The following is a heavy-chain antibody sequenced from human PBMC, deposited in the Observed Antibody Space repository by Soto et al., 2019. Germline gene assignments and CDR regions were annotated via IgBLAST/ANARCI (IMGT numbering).Heavy chain of an antibody. D-gene: IGHD6-13*01. CDR3: AKRASSSWPYSNWFDP. CDR2: MNPNSGNT. CDR1: GYTFTSYD. Sequence: GASVKVSCKASGYTFTSYDINWVRRATGQGLEWMGWMNPNSGNTGYAQKFQGRVTMTRNTSISTAYMELSSLRSEDTAVYYCAKRASSSWPYSNWFDPWGQGALVTVS. J-gene: IGHJ5*02. V-gene: IGHV1-8*01.